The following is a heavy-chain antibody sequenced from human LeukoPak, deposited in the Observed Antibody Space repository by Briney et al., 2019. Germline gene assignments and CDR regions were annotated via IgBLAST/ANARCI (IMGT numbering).Heavy chain of an antibody. CDR2: INAGNGNT. CDR3: ARATDLYSYGRQGYFQH. CDR1: GYTFTSYA. V-gene: IGHV1-3*01. D-gene: IGHD5-18*01. Sequence: ASVEVSCKASGYTFTSYAMHLVRQAPGQRLEWMGWINAGNGNTKYSQKFQGRVTITRDTSASTAYMELSSLRSDDTAVYYCARATDLYSYGRQGYFQHWGQGTLVTVSS. J-gene: IGHJ1*01.